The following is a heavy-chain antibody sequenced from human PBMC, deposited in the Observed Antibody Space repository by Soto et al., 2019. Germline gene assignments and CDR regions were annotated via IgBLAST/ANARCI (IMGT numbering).Heavy chain of an antibody. CDR2: ISGSGNT. CDR1: GVTFSNYA. J-gene: IGHJ4*02. D-gene: IGHD2-21*01. Sequence: GGSLRLSCAASGVTFSNYAMTWVRRAPGKGLEWVSSISGSGNTYYADSVKGRFTISRDNSKSTLYLQMDSLRVEDTAVYYCAKGARSSSGSDGYKFDYWGKGTLVTVSS. CDR3: AKGARSSSGSDGYKFDY. V-gene: IGHV3-23*01.